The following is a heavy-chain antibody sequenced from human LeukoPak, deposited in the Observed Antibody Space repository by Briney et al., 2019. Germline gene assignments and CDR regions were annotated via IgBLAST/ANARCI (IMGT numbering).Heavy chain of an antibody. CDR3: ARDRQWNWFDP. V-gene: IGHV4-4*07. D-gene: IGHD6-19*01. CDR1: GGPISSYY. Sequence: SETLSLTCTVSGGPISSYYWSWIRQPAGKGLERIGRIYTSGSTNYNPSLKSRVTLSVDTSKNQFSLKLSSVAAADTAVYYCARDRQWNWFDPWGQGTLVTVSS. J-gene: IGHJ5*02. CDR2: IYTSGST.